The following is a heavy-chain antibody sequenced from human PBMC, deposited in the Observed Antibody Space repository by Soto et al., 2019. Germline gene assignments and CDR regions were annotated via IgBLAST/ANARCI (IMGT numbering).Heavy chain of an antibody. Sequence: SETLSLTCSVSGADINTYYWSWIRQPPGKGLEWIAYIYHSGSTNYNPSLKSRVTISVDTSRDQFSLKLSSVTPADTAIYYCARSTYYEYFQHWGQGALVTVSS. V-gene: IGHV4-59*12. CDR1: GADINTYY. J-gene: IGHJ1*01. CDR3: ARSTYYEYFQH. D-gene: IGHD1-26*01. CDR2: IYHSGST.